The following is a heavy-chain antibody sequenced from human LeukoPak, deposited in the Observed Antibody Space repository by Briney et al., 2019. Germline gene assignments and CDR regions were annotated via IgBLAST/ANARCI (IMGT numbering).Heavy chain of an antibody. CDR3: ARDPAYLQQLALDY. CDR1: GFTFSSYS. J-gene: IGHJ4*02. V-gene: IGHV3-21*01. Sequence: GGSLRLSCAASGFTFSSYSMNWVRQAPGKGLEWVSSISSSSSYIYYADSVKGRFTISRDNAKNSLYLQMNSLRAEDTAVYYCARDPAYLQQLALDYWGQGTLVTVSS. CDR2: ISSSSSYI. D-gene: IGHD6-13*01.